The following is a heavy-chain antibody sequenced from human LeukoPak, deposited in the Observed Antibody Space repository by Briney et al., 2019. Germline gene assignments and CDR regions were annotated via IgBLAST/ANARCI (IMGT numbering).Heavy chain of an antibody. J-gene: IGHJ4*02. V-gene: IGHV3-7*04. CDR2: IKQDGSDI. CDR1: GFTFSSHW. Sequence: GGSLRLSCAASGFTFSSHWMSWVRQAPGKGLEWVACIKQDGSDIYYVDSVKGRFTISRDNAKNSLYLRMNSLRAEDTAVYYGARGGWYYFDYWGQGTLVTVPS. CDR3: ARGGWYYFDY. D-gene: IGHD3-22*01.